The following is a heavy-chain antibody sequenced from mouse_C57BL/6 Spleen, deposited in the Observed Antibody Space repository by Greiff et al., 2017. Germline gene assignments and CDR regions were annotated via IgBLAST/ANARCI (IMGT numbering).Heavy chain of an antibody. CDR2: IDPETGGT. CDR1: GYTFTDYE. J-gene: IGHJ1*03. V-gene: IGHV1-15*01. CDR3: TRYPNWYFDV. Sequence: VQLQQSGAELVRPGASVTLSCKASGYTFTDYEMHWVKQTPVHGLEWIGAIDPETGGTAYNQKFKGKAILTADKSSSTAYMELRSLTSEDSAVYYCTRYPNWYFDVWGTGTTVTVSS.